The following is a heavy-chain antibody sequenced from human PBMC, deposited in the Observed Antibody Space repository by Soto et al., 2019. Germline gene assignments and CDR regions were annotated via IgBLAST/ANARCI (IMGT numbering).Heavy chain of an antibody. CDR3: ARDYSVSGSYAPWFDP. Sequence: GGSLRLSCAASRSTVTNNYMGWVRQAPGKGLEWVSVFYANGNRYYADSVKGRFTISRDSSKNTVYLQMNSLRAEDTAVYFCARDYSVSGSYAPWFDPRGQGTLVTVS. D-gene: IGHD3-16*01. J-gene: IGHJ5*02. CDR1: RSTVTNNY. V-gene: IGHV3-66*01. CDR2: FYANGNR.